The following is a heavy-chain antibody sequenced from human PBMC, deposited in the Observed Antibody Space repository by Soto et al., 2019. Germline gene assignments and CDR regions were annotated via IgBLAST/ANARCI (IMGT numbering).Heavy chain of an antibody. V-gene: IGHV3-23*01. CDR2: ISGSGGST. D-gene: IGHD3-22*01. Sequence: EVQLLESGGGLVQPGGSLRLSCAASGFTFSCYVMSWVRQAPGKGLEWVSAISGSGGSTYYGDSVKGRFTISRDNSKNTLYLQMNSLRAEDTAVYYCAKVRADYYDSSGPIDYWGQGTLVTVSS. J-gene: IGHJ4*02. CDR3: AKVRADYYDSSGPIDY. CDR1: GFTFSCYV.